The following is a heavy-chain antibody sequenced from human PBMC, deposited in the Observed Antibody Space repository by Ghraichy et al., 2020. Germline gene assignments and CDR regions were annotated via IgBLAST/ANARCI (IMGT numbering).Heavy chain of an antibody. J-gene: IGHJ4*02. D-gene: IGHD1-7*01. CDR1: GFTFSDYY. V-gene: IGHV3-11*06. Sequence: GGSLRLSCAASGFTFSDYYMSWIRQAPGKGLEWVSYISSSSSYTNYADSVKGRFTISRDNAKNSLYLQMNSLRAEDTAVYYCARDPSYNWNYHLPHYWGQGTLVTVSS. CDR2: ISSSSSYT. CDR3: ARDPSYNWNYHLPHY.